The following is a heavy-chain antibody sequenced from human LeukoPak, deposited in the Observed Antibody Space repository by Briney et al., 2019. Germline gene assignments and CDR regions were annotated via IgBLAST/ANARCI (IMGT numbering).Heavy chain of an antibody. V-gene: IGHV1-2*02. D-gene: IGHD6-13*01. CDR1: GYTFTAYT. CDR2: INPNSGGT. J-gene: IGHJ4*02. CDR3: ARDSATAAAAELDY. Sequence: ASVKVSCKASGYTFTAYTLHWVRLAPGQGLEWMGWINPNSGGTKYAQKFQGRVTMTRDTSISTAYMELSRLRSDDTAVYYCARDSATAAAAELDYWGQGTLVTVSS.